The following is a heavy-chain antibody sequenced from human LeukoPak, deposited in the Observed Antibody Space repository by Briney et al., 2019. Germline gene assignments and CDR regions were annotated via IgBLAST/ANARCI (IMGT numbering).Heavy chain of an antibody. CDR3: ARDSNWGRAFDI. CDR1: GGSISSSSYY. V-gene: IGHV4-39*07. Sequence: PSETLSLTCTVSGGSISSSSYYWGWIRQPPGKGVEWIGSIYYSGSTYYNPSLKSRVTISVDASKNQFSLKLSSVTAADTAVYYCARDSNWGRAFDIWGQGTMVTVSS. CDR2: IYYSGST. D-gene: IGHD7-27*01. J-gene: IGHJ3*02.